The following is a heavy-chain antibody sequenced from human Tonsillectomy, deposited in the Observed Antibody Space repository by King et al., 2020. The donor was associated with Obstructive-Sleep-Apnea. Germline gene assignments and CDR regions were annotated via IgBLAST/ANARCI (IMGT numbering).Heavy chain of an antibody. CDR2: ISSNGGST. J-gene: IGHJ4*02. CDR1: GFTFSSYA. V-gene: IGHV3-64D*06. Sequence: VQLVESGGGLVQPGGSLRLSCSASGFTFSSYAMHWVRQAPGKGLEYVSAISSNGGSTHYADSVKGRFTISRDNSKNTLYLQMSSLRAEDTAVYYCVKNCSDVKQYFDHWGQGTLDTVSS. D-gene: IGHD1-1*01. CDR3: VKNCSDVKQYFDH.